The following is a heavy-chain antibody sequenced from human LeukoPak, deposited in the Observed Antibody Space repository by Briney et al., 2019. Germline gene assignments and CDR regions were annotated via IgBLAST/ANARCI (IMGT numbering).Heavy chain of an antibody. Sequence: SETLSLTCTVSGGSISSYYWSWIRQPPGKGLEWIGYIYCSGSTNYNPSLKSRVTISVDTSKNQFSLKLSSVTAADTAVYYCARHDYGLFDYWGQGTLVTVSS. CDR2: IYCSGST. CDR3: ARHDYGLFDY. CDR1: GGSISSYY. J-gene: IGHJ4*02. D-gene: IGHD4-17*01. V-gene: IGHV4-59*08.